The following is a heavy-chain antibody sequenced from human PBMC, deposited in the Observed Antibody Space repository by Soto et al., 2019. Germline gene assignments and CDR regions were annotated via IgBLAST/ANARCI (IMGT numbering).Heavy chain of an antibody. J-gene: IGHJ6*02. CDR1: GFTLSGSA. CDR2: IRSKANSYAT. D-gene: IGHD6-19*01. Sequence: SLRLSCAASGFTLSGSAMHWVRQASGKGLEWVGRIRSKANSYATAYAASVKGRFTISRDDSKNTAYLQMNSLKTEDTAVYYCTSLYSSGPKAYYYGMDVWGQGTTVTVSS. V-gene: IGHV3-73*01. CDR3: TSLYSSGPKAYYYGMDV.